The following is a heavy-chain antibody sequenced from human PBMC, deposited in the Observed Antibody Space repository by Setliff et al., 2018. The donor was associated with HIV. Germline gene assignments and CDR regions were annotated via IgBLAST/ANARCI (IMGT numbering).Heavy chain of an antibody. CDR2: INHSGST. Sequence: TSETLSLTCTVYGGSLDGYYWSWIRQPPGKGLEWIGEINHSGSTNYNPSLKSRVTISVDRSKKQFFLILNSVTAADTALYYCARSLRLGAEKYFDSWGQGALVTVSS. CDR3: ARSLRLGAEKYFDS. D-gene: IGHD3-16*01. J-gene: IGHJ4*02. V-gene: IGHV4-34*01. CDR1: GGSLDGYY.